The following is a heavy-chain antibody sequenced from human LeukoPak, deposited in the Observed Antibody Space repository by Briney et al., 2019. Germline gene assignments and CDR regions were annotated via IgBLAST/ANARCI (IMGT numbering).Heavy chain of an antibody. CDR3: AKAFDYNGLRGEGGSFDC. D-gene: IGHD4-11*01. J-gene: IGHJ4*02. V-gene: IGHV3-13*01. CDR1: AFHFSKND. CDR2: IGIAGDT. Sequence: GGSLRLSCVASAFHFSKNDMHWVRQTPERGLEWVSAIGIAGDTYYADPVKGRFTISRENGKNSVYLQMNSLRAGDTAVYFCAKAFDYNGLRGEGGSFDCWGQGALVTVSS.